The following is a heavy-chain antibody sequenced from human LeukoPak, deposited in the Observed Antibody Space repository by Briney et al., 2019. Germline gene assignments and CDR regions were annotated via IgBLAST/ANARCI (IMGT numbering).Heavy chain of an antibody. J-gene: IGHJ4*02. V-gene: IGHV4-39*07. CDR2: IYYSGST. Sequence: SETLSLTCTVSGGSIGSTRYYWGWIRQPPGKGLEWIGSIYYSGSTYYNPSLKSRVTISVDTSKNQFSLKLTSVTAADTAVYYCARVKSGSYYTLDYWGQGTLVTVSS. CDR1: GGSIGSTRYY. D-gene: IGHD3-10*01. CDR3: ARVKSGSYYTLDY.